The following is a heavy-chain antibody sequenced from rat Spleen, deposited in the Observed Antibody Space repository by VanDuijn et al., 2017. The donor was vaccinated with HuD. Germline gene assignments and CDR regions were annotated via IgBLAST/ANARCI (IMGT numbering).Heavy chain of an antibody. V-gene: IGHV2-63*01. CDR1: GFSLTNFG. CDR3: TRETMGVTPLIDY. Sequence: QVQLKESGPDLVQPAQTLSLTCTVSGFSLTNFGVSWVRQPSEKGPEWMGRIWYDGDTAYNSALKSRLSISRDTSKNQVFLKMNSLQTDDTGTYYCTRETMGVTPLIDYWGQGVMVTVSS. CDR2: IWYDGDT. J-gene: IGHJ2*01. D-gene: IGHD1-9*01.